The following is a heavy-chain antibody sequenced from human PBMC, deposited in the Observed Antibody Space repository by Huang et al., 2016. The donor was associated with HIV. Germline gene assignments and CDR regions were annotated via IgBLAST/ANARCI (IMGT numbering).Heavy chain of an antibody. Sequence: EVQLLESGGGLVQPGGSLRLSCAASGFIFGTYAMNWVRQAPGKGLEGVSTIRGSGGDIHYADSVKGRFTISRDNSKSTLYLQMNSLRAEDTAVYYCANAGGSSAFDIWGQGTMVTVSS. V-gene: IGHV3-23*01. CDR3: ANAGGSSAFDI. D-gene: IGHD2-8*02. CDR2: IRGSGGDI. J-gene: IGHJ3*02. CDR1: GFIFGTYA.